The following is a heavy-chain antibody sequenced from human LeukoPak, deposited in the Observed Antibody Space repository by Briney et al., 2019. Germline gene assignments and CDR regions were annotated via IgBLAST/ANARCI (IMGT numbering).Heavy chain of an antibody. V-gene: IGHV1-2*06. CDR1: GYTFTGYY. Sequence: GASVKVSCKASGYTFTGYYMHWVRQAPGLGLEWMGQINPNSGGTNYAQKFQGRVTMTRDTSISTAYMELSRLRSDDTAVYYCARSRLGYCSGGSCYSGAIWGQGTMVTVSS. D-gene: IGHD2-15*01. CDR3: ARSRLGYCSGGSCYSGAI. CDR2: INPNSGGT. J-gene: IGHJ3*02.